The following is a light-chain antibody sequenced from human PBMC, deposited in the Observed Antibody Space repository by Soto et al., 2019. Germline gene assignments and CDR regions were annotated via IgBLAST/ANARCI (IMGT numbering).Light chain of an antibody. Sequence: EVVLTQSPGTLSLSPGERASLSCRASQSIGRDYLSWYQHKPGQAPRLLIYGVSSRATGIPEKFSGSGSGTDFTLTSSTVDPEDSAVYYCQQYGVSVLYIFGQGTRLEI. CDR2: GVS. CDR1: QSIGRDY. J-gene: IGKJ2*01. V-gene: IGKV3-20*01. CDR3: QQYGVSVLYI.